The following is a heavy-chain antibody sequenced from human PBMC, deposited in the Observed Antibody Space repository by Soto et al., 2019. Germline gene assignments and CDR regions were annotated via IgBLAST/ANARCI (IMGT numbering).Heavy chain of an antibody. D-gene: IGHD6-6*01. V-gene: IGHV3-74*01. CDR1: GFTFSSYW. Sequence: PGGSLRLSCSASGFTFSSYWMHWVRQAPGKGLVWVSRINSDGSSTSYADSVKGRFTISRDNAKNTLYLQMNSLRAEDTAVYYCARSAKLRIAARTSYYYYYGMNVWGQGTTVTSP. CDR2: INSDGSST. J-gene: IGHJ6*02. CDR3: ARSAKLRIAARTSYYYYYGMNV.